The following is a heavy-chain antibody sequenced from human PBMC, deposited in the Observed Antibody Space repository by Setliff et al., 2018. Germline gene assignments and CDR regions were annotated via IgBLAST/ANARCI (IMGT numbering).Heavy chain of an antibody. CDR3: ARDPNGDFVGAFDP. D-gene: IGHD4-17*01. J-gene: IGHJ5*02. CDR1: GFTVSSNY. CDR2: IGASGDRT. Sequence: GGSLRLSCAASGFTVSSNYMHWVRQAPGKGLEWVSSIGASGDRTYYADSVKGRFTISRDNSRNSLYLQMNSLRVEDTASYFCARDPNGDFVGAFDPWDQGILVTVSS. V-gene: IGHV3-53*01.